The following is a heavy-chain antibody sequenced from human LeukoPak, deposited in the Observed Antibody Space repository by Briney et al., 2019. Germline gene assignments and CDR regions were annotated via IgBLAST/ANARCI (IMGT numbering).Heavy chain of an antibody. CDR2: IYYSGST. D-gene: IGHD3-10*01. J-gene: IGHJ4*02. CDR3: AAMVRGVIIVSY. Sequence: SETLSLTCTVSGGSISSSSYYWGWIRQPPGKGLEWIGSIYYSGSTYYNPSLKSRVTISVDTSKNQFSPKLSSVTAADTAVYYCAAMVRGVIIVSYWGQGTLVTVSS. CDR1: GGSISSSSYY. V-gene: IGHV4-39*01.